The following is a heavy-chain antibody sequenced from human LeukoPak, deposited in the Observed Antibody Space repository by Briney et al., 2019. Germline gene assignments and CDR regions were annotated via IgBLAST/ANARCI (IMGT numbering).Heavy chain of an antibody. CDR3: ARGALVGYCSGGSCAMLVY. CDR2: NNPNSGGT. V-gene: IGHV1-2*02. D-gene: IGHD2-15*01. CDR1: GYTFTGYY. J-gene: IGHJ4*02. Sequence: ASVKVSCKASGYTFTGYYMHWVRQAPGQGLEWMGWNNPNSGGTNYAQKFQGRVTMTRDTSISTAYMELSRLRSDDTAVYYCARGALVGYCSGGSCAMLVYWGQGTLVTVSS.